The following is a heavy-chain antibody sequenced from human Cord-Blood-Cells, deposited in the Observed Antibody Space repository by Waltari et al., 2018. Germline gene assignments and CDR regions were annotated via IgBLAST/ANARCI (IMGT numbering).Heavy chain of an antibody. CDR1: GYTFTGYY. D-gene: IGHD3-3*01. J-gene: IGHJ4*02. CDR2: INPYSGGT. Sequence: QVQLVQSGAEVKKPGASVKVSCKASGYTFTGYYMHWVRQAPGQGLEWMGWINPYSGGTNYAQKFQGRVTMTRDTSISTAYMELSRLRSDDTAVYYCARSRTYYDFWSGYGYWGQGTLVTVSS. CDR3: ARSRTYYDFWSGYGY. V-gene: IGHV1-2*02.